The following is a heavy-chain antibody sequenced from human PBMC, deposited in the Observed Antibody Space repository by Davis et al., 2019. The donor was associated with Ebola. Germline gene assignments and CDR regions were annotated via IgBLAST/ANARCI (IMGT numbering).Heavy chain of an antibody. Sequence: SVKVSCKASGGIFSSYVIIWVRQAPGRGLEWMGGISPMFGGASYAQRFQGRVTITADESTSTAYVDLSSLRSEDTAVYYCASGGREGAFDIWGQGTMVTVSS. V-gene: IGHV1-69*13. D-gene: IGHD3-16*01. J-gene: IGHJ3*02. CDR1: GGIFSSYV. CDR2: ISPMFGGA. CDR3: ASGGREGAFDI.